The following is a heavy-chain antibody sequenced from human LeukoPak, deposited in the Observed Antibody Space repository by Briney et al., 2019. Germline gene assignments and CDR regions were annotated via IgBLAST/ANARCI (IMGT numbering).Heavy chain of an antibody. V-gene: IGHV4-39*07. CDR2: INHSGST. D-gene: IGHD3-10*01. Sequence: SETLSLTCTVSGGSISSSSYYWGWIRQPPGKGLEWIGEINHSGSTNYNPSLKSRVTISVDTSKNQFSLKLSSVTAADTAVYYCARRRIRYGSGSYFGYWGQGTLVTVSS. CDR3: ARRRIRYGSGSYFGY. J-gene: IGHJ4*02. CDR1: GGSISSSSYY.